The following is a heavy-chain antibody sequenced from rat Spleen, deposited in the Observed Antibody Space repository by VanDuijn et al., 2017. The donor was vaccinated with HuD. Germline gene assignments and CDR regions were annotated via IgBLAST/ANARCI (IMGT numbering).Heavy chain of an antibody. V-gene: IGHV5-22*01. CDR3: AKDKDGGYVMDA. D-gene: IGHD1-11*01. J-gene: IGHJ4*01. Sequence: EVQLVESGGGLVQPGRSMRLSCAASGFTFNDYYMAWVRQAPEKGLEWVASIHYEGINTYYGDSVKGRFTLSRDNAENTVYLQMNSLRSEDTATYYCAKDKDGGYVMDAWGQGASVTVSS. CDR2: IHYEGINT. CDR1: GFTFNDYY.